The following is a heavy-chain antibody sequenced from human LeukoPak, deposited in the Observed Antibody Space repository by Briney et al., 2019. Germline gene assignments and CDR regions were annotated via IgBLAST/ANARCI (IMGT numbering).Heavy chain of an antibody. V-gene: IGHV4-34*01. CDR3: ARGMASWFDP. CDR1: GGSFSGYH. Sequence: KASETLSLTCAVYGGSFSGYHWSWIRQPPGKGLEWIGEINHSGSTNYNPSLKSRVTISVDTSKNQFSLKLSSVTAADTAVYYCARGMASWFDPWGQGTLVTVSS. D-gene: IGHD5-24*01. J-gene: IGHJ5*02. CDR2: INHSGST.